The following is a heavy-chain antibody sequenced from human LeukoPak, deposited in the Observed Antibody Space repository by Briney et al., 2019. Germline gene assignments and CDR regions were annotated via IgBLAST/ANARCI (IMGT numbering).Heavy chain of an antibody. CDR1: GYSFTSYW. J-gene: IGHJ6*02. Sequence: GESLKISCKGSGYSFTSYWIGWVRQMPGKGLEWMGIIYPGDSDTRYSPSFQGQVTISADKSISTAYLQWSSLKASDTAMYYRARHLKVSDFWSGYYPHYYYGMDVWGQGTTVTVSS. V-gene: IGHV5-51*01. CDR2: IYPGDSDT. D-gene: IGHD3-3*01. CDR3: ARHLKVSDFWSGYYPHYYYGMDV.